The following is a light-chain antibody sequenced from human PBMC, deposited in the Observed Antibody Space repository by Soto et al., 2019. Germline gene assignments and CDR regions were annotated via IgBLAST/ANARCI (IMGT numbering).Light chain of an antibody. V-gene: IGKV1-39*02. Sequence: IQMTQSTSSLSASVGDRVTITFRASQSISSYLNWYQQKPGKAPRLLIYDASTLQSGVPSRFSGSGSGTEFSLTISSLQPDEFATYYCQCYSSYPWTLGQGTKVDIK. J-gene: IGKJ1*01. CDR1: QSISSY. CDR3: QCYSSYPWT. CDR2: DAS.